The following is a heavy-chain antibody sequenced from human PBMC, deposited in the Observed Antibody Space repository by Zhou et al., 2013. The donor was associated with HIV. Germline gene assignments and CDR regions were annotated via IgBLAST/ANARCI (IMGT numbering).Heavy chain of an antibody. D-gene: IGHD2-21*02. CDR2: IIPIFGTT. CDR3: VSGCLGGDCSFDH. CDR1: GGTISSYA. Sequence: QVQLVQSGAEVKKPGSSVKVSCKASGGTISSYAFSWVRQAPGQGLEWMGRIIPIFGTTNYAQKFQDRVTINADESTSTAYMKLTSLRSEDTAVYYCVSGCLGGDCSFDHWGQGTLVTVSA. V-gene: IGHV1-69*12. J-gene: IGHJ4*02.